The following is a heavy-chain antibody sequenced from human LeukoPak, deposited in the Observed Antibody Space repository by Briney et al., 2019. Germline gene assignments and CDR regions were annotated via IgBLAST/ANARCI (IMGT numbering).Heavy chain of an antibody. CDR2: ISWNSGSI. CDR3: ANLGSWRVGAFDI. Sequence: PGRSLRLSCAASGFTFDDYAMHWVRQAPGKGLEWVSGISWNSGSIGYADSVKGRFTISRDNAKNSLYLQMNSLRAEDTALYYCANLGSWRVGAFDIWGQGTMVTVSS. V-gene: IGHV3-9*01. J-gene: IGHJ3*02. D-gene: IGHD2-15*01. CDR1: GFTFDDYA.